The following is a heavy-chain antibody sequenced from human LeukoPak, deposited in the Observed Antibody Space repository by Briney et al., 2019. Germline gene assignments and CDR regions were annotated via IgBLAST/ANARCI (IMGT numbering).Heavy chain of an antibody. D-gene: IGHD5-12*01. CDR2: IIGSSGST. CDR3: AKRDVDIVATINYYYGMDV. J-gene: IGHJ6*02. CDR1: GFSFNNYA. V-gene: IGHV3-23*01. Sequence: PGGSLRLSCVASGFSFNNYAMNWVRQVPGKGLEWVSLIIGSSGSTFYADSVKGRFTISRDKSKNTLYLQMNSLRAEDTAVYYCAKRDVDIVATINYYYGMDVWGQGTTVTVSS.